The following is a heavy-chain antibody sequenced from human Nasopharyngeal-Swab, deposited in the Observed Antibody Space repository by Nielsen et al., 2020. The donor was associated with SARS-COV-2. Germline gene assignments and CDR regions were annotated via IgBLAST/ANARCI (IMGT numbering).Heavy chain of an antibody. CDR1: GGSFSGYY. V-gene: IGHV4-34*01. J-gene: IGHJ4*02. Sequence: SETLSLTCAVYGGSFSGYYWSWIRQPPGKGLEWIGEINHSGSTYYNPSLKSRVTISVDTSKNQFSLKLSSVTAADTAVYYCAKERSGFFDYWGQGTLVTVSS. D-gene: IGHD3-22*01. CDR2: INHSGST. CDR3: AKERSGFFDY.